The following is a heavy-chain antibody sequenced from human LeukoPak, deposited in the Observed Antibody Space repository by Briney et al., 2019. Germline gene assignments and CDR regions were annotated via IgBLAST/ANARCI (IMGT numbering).Heavy chain of an antibody. J-gene: IGHJ4*01. D-gene: IGHD3-10*01. CDR3: TTEPYASGGYPYYFDS. V-gene: IGHV3-15*01. CDR1: GFIFTNAW. CDR2: IKSKADGGTT. Sequence: GGSLRLSCETSGFIFTNAWMSWVRQAPGKGLEWVGRIKSKADGGTTDYAAPVKGRFTISSDDSKTTLYLHMNSPKIEDTAVYYCTTEPYASGGYPYYFDSWGHGTLVTVSS.